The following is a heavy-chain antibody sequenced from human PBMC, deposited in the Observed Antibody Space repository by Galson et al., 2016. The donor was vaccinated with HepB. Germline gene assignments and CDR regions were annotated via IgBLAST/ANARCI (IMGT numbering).Heavy chain of an antibody. CDR2: MYPGDSHT. Sequence: QSGAEVKKPGESLRMSCKASGYTFSSYWIGWVRQMPGKGLEWMAIMYPGDSHTRHSPSFQGHVTISVDKAISTAYLQWSSLKASDTAMYYCVRYVGKNQKTVPESGIPFYGMDVWGQGTAVTVSS. CDR3: VRYVGKNQKTVPESGIPFYGMDV. V-gene: IGHV5-51*01. J-gene: IGHJ6*02. D-gene: IGHD2-21*01. CDR1: GYTFSSYW.